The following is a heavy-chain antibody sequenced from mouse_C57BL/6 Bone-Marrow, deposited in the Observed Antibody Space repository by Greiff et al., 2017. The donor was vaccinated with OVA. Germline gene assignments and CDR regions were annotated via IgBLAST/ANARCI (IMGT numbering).Heavy chain of an antibody. Sequence: EVHLVESGGGLVKPGGSLKLSCAASGFTFSSYAMSWVRQTPEKRLEWVATISDGGSYTYYPDNVKGRFTISRDNAKNNLYLQMSHLKSEDTAMYYCARETLDYGYFDVWGTGTTVTVSS. CDR2: ISDGGSYT. CDR3: ARETLDYGYFDV. J-gene: IGHJ1*03. V-gene: IGHV5-4*01. CDR1: GFTFSSYA.